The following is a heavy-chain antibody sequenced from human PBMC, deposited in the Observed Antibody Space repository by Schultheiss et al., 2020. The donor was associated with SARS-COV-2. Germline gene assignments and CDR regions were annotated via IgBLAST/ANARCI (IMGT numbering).Heavy chain of an antibody. D-gene: IGHD4-23*01. V-gene: IGHV4-39*07. J-gene: IGHJ6*02. Sequence: SETLSLTCTVSGGSISSSSYYWGWIRQPPGKGLEWIGSIYYSGSTYYNPSLKSRVTISVDTSKNQFSLKLSSVTAADTAVYYCARDLVTPSPYGMDVWGQGTTVTVSS. CDR1: GGSISSSSYY. CDR3: ARDLVTPSPYGMDV. CDR2: IYYSGST.